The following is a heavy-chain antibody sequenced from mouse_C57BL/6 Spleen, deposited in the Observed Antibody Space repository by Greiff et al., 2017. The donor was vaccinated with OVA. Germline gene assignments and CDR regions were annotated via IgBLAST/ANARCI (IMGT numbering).Heavy chain of an antibody. CDR2: IDPSDSET. CDR3: AITTVVPYAMDY. CDR1: GYTFTSYW. Sequence: VQLQQPGAELVRPGSSVKLSCKASGYTFTSYWMHWVKQRPIQGLEWIGNIDPSDSETHYNQKFKDKATLTVDKSSSTAYMQLSSLTSEDSAVYYCAITTVVPYAMDYWGQGTSVTVSS. V-gene: IGHV1-52*01. J-gene: IGHJ4*01. D-gene: IGHD1-1*01.